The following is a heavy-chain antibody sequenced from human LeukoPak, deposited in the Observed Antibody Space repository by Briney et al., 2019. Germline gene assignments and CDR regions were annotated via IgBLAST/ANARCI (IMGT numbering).Heavy chain of an antibody. V-gene: IGHV3-21*01. D-gene: IGHD6-19*01. CDR2: ISSGSSYI. CDR3: VRGGIQVSGIDEIDY. Sequence: GGSLRLSCAASGFTFSSYSMNWVRQAPGKGLEWVSSISSGSSYIYYADSVKGRFTISRDNAKNSLYLQMNSLTAGDTAVYYCVRGGIQVSGIDEIDYWGQGTLVTVSS. CDR1: GFTFSSYS. J-gene: IGHJ4*02.